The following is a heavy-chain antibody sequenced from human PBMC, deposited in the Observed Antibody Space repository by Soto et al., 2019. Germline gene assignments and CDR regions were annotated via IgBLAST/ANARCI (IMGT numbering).Heavy chain of an antibody. CDR3: ARTPDCTNGVCSAGFDY. Sequence: GVLRLSCAASGFTFSDYYMSWIRQAPGKGLEWVSYISSSSSYTNYADSVKGRFTISRDNAKNSLYLQMNSLRAEDTAVYYCARTPDCTNGVCSAGFDYWGQGTLVTVSS. CDR2: ISSSSSYT. CDR1: GFTFSDYY. D-gene: IGHD2-8*01. J-gene: IGHJ4*02. V-gene: IGHV3-11*06.